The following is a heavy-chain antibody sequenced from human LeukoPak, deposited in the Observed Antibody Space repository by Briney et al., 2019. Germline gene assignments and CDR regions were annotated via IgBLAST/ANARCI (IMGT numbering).Heavy chain of an antibody. CDR2: INHSGST. Sequence: SETLSLTCAVYGGSSSGYYWSWIRQPPGKGLEWIGEINHSGSTNYNPSLKSRAPIPVDTSKSQSSLKLSSVPAADTAVYYCARNVSRGATGGAFDIWGQGTMVTVSS. CDR3: ARNVSRGATGGAFDI. V-gene: IGHV4-34*01. J-gene: IGHJ3*02. D-gene: IGHD7-27*01. CDR1: GGSSSGYY.